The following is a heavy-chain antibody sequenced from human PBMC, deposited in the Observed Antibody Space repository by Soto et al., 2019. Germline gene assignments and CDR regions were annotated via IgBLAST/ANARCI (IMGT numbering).Heavy chain of an antibody. CDR2: IYYSGST. CDR3: ARSLLQGDF. D-gene: IGHD2-21*01. J-gene: IGHJ4*02. V-gene: IGHV4-59*01. CDR1: GSSISSYY. Sequence: PSETLSLTCAFSGSSISSYYWSWIRQPPGKGLEWIGYIYYSGSTNYNPSLKSRVTISVDTSTSTVSMELNSLGSDDTAVYFCARSLLQGDFWGQGTLVTVSS.